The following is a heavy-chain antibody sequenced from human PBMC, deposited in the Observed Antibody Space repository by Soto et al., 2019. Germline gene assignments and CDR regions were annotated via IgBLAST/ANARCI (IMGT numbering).Heavy chain of an antibody. V-gene: IGHV4-4*07. J-gene: IGHJ5*02. Sequence: PSETLSLTRTVSGASISGFYCSWIRKSAGKGLEWIGRIYATGTTDYNPSLKSRVMMSVDTSKKQFSLKLRSVTAADTAVYYCVRDGTKPLREWFDPWGQGISVTVYS. CDR2: IYATGTT. CDR1: GASISGFY. D-gene: IGHD1-1*01. CDR3: VRDGTKPLREWFDP.